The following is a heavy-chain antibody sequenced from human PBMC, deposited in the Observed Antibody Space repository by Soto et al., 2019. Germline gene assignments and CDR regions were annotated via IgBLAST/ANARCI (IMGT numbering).Heavy chain of an antibody. Sequence: QVQLVQSGAEVKKPGASVKVSCKASGYTFTSYDITWVRQATGQGFEYLGWMNPNSGNTGYVKKFQGRVNMTRDSSSSTAYMALNSLSSEDTAVYYCARGIKSVDYWRWFDAWGPGTLVTLAS. CDR3: ARGIKSVDYWRWFDA. CDR2: MNPNSGNT. V-gene: IGHV1-8*01. D-gene: IGHD4-17*01. CDR1: GYTFTSYD. J-gene: IGHJ5*02.